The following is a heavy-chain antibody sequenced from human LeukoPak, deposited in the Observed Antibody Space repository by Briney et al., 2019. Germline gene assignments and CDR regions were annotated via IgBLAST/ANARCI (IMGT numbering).Heavy chain of an antibody. CDR3: ARVNSGYCSSTSCYTAPDYYYYMDV. V-gene: IGHV4-39*07. Sequence: SETLSLTCTVSGGSISSSSYYWGWIRQPPGKGLEWIGSIYYSGSTYYNSSLKSRVTISVDTSKNQFSLKLSSVTAADTAVYYCARVNSGYCSSTSCYTAPDYYYYMDVWGKGTTVTVSS. CDR1: GGSISSSSYY. D-gene: IGHD2-2*02. CDR2: IYYSGST. J-gene: IGHJ6*03.